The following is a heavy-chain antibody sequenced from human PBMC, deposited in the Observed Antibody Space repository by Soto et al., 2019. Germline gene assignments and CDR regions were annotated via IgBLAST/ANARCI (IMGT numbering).Heavy chain of an antibody. V-gene: IGHV1-69*01. J-gene: IGHJ6*02. D-gene: IGHD3-10*01. Sequence: QVQLVQSGAEVKKPGSSVKVSCKTSGVSFNNNGIGWVRQAPGHGLEWMGGVSPPFRTSNNAWKFQGRISITADASTGTVNMELSSLTSADTAQYYCARVLYYGSGSYSPYGMDVWGQGTTVTVSS. CDR3: ARVLYYGSGSYSPYGMDV. CDR2: VSPPFRTS. CDR1: GVSFNNNG.